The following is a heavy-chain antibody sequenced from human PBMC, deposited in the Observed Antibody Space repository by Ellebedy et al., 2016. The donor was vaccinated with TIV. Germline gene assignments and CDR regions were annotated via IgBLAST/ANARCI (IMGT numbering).Heavy chain of an antibody. CDR2: IRGKSDGGTT. J-gene: IGHJ4*02. CDR3: VIPVGGIEAAAFGGAARVYTPGGY. D-gene: IGHD6-13*01. Sequence: GGSLRLSCAASGFTFNKAWMSWVRQAPGEGLEWVGRIRGKSDGGTTDYAAPVKGRFTISRDDSKNTLYLQMNRLKTDDTAVYYCVIPVGGIEAAAFGGAARVYTPGGYWGQGTLVAVSS. CDR1: GFTFNKAW. V-gene: IGHV3-15*01.